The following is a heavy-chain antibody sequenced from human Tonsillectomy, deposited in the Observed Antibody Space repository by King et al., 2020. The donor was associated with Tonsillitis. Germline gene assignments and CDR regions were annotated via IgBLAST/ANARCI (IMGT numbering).Heavy chain of an antibody. CDR3: ARTTADYYFDY. V-gene: IGHV4-38-2*02. CDR2: IYHSGST. CDR1: GYSISSGYY. J-gene: IGHJ4*02. D-gene: IGHD6-25*01. Sequence: QLQESGPGLVKPSETLSLTCTVSGYSISSGYYWGWIRQPPGKGLEWIGSIYHSGSTYYNPSLKSRVTISVDTSKNQFSLKLRSVTAADTAVYYCARTTADYYFDYWGQGTLVTASS.